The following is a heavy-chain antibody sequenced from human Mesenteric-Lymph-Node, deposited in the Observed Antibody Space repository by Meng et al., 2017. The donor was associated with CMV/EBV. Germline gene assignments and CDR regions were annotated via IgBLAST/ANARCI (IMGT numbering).Heavy chain of an antibody. V-gene: IGHV3-48*04. CDR3: TRDREIRGVTYNYYGLDV. Sequence: GGSLRLSCVASGFTFTSYDMNWVRQAPGKGLEWVSYISTGSGTMYYADAVKGRFTISRDNAKNSLYLQMNSLRVEDTALYYCTRDREIRGVTYNYYGLDVWGQGTTVTVSS. CDR2: ISTGSGTM. D-gene: IGHD3-10*01. J-gene: IGHJ6*02. CDR1: GFTFTSYD.